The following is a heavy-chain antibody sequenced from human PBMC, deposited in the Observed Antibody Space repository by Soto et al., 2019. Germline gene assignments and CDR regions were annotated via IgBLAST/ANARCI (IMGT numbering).Heavy chain of an antibody. CDR1: GGSISSGGYY. D-gene: IGHD2-21*02. CDR3: AREGDCGGDCGYYGMDV. J-gene: IGHJ6*02. CDR2: IYYSGST. V-gene: IGHV4-31*03. Sequence: MPSETLSLTCTVSGGSISSGGYYWSWIRQHPGKGLEWIGYIYYSGSTYYNPSLKSRVTISVDTSKNQFSLKLSSVTAADTAVYYCAREGDCGGDCGYYGMDVWGQGTTVTVSS.